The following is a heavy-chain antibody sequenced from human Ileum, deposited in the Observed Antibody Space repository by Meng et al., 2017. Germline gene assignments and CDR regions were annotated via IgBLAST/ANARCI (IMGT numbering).Heavy chain of an antibody. V-gene: IGHV4-31*03. Sequence: VHLQESGPGLVKPSQTLSLTCTVSGVSISRGFYHWNWIRQHPGKGLEWIGSIYYSGTIYYNPSLKSRVTISLDTSKNQFSLNLSSVTAADTAVYYCARDRFSSGSSNWFDPWGQGTLVTVSS. CDR3: ARDRFSSGSSNWFDP. CDR1: GVSISRGFYH. J-gene: IGHJ5*02. D-gene: IGHD3-10*01. CDR2: IYYSGTI.